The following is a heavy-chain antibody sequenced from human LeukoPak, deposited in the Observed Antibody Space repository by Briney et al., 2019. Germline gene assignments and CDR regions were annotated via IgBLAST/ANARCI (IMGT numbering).Heavy chain of an antibody. CDR3: ARGLYSSSWYFDY. CDR1: GYTFNSYG. D-gene: IGHD6-13*01. CDR2: ISAYNGDT. J-gene: IGHJ4*02. Sequence: ASVKVSCKASGYTFNSYGINWVRQAPGQGLEWMGWISAYNGDTNNAQSLQGRVTMTTDTSTTTAYMELRSLRSDDTAVYYCARGLYSSSWYFDYWGQGTLVTVSS. V-gene: IGHV1-18*01.